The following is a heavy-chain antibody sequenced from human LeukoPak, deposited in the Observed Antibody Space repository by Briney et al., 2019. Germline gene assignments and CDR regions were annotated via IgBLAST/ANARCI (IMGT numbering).Heavy chain of an antibody. CDR3: ARVKGYYYMDV. CDR2: ISGSGGST. CDR1: GFTFSNYA. V-gene: IGHV3-23*01. Sequence: GGSLRLSCAASGFTFSNYAMSWVRQAPGKGLEWVSVISGSGGSTYYADSVKGRFTISRDNSKNTLYLQMNSLRAEDTAVYYCARVKGYYYMDVWGKGTTVTVSS. J-gene: IGHJ6*03.